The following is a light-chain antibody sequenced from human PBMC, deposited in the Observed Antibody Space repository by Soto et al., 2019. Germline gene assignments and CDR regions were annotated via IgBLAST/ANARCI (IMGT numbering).Light chain of an antibody. Sequence: QSALTQPPSVSGSPGQSITISCTGTSSDVGGCNYVSWYQQHPGKAPKLMIYDVSNRPSGVSNRFSGCKSDNTASLTISGLQAEDEADYFCSSYSSSSTRVFGGGTKLTVL. V-gene: IGLV2-14*03. CDR3: SSYSSSSTRV. CDR2: DVS. J-gene: IGLJ3*02. CDR1: SSDVGGCNY.